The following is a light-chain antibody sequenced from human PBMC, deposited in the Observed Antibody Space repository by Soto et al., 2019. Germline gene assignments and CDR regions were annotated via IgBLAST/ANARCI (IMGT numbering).Light chain of an antibody. CDR2: AAS. Sequence: DIQITQSPSSLSASVGDRVTIPCRASQSISFYLSWYQQKPGKAPKLLIYAASTLQSGVPSRFSGSGSGTDFTLTISSLQSEDFAVYYCQQYHNWPITFGQGTRLEIK. CDR3: QQYHNWPIT. J-gene: IGKJ5*01. V-gene: IGKV1-39*01. CDR1: QSISFY.